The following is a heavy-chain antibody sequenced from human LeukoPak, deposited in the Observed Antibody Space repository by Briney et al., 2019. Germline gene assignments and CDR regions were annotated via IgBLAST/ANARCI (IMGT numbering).Heavy chain of an antibody. CDR1: GFTFSDHY. J-gene: IGHJ3*02. V-gene: IGHV3-72*01. D-gene: IGHD5-12*01. CDR3: ARVGYGEAFDI. Sequence: GGSLRLSCAASGFTFSDHYMDWVRQAPGKGLEWVGRTRNKANSYTTEYAASVKGRFTISRDDSKDSLYLQMNSLKTEDTAVYYCARVGYGEAFDIWGQGTMVTVSS. CDR2: TRNKANSYTT.